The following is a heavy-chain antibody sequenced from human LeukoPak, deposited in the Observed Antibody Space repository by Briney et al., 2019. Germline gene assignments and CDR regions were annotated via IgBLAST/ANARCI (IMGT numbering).Heavy chain of an antibody. CDR2: IYTSRST. CDR1: GGSISSGSYY. J-gene: IGHJ4*02. V-gene: IGHV4-61*02. D-gene: IGHD2-2*02. CDR3: AREDYCSSTSCYTHLDY. Sequence: PSQTLSLTCTVSGGSISSGSYYWSWIRQPAGKGLEWIGRIYTSRSTNYNPSLKSRVTISVDTSKNQFSLKLSSVTAADTAVYYCAREDYCSSTSCYTHLDYWGQGTLVTVSS.